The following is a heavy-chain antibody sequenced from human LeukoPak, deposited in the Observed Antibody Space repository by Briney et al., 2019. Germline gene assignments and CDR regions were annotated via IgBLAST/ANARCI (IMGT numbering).Heavy chain of an antibody. Sequence: GESLKISFKGSGXSFSTYCIAWVCQMPGKGMEWMGIIYPGDSETRYSPSFQGQVTISADKSISTAYLQWSSLKASDTAMYYCARPTSLAFDYWGQGIQVTVSS. CDR3: ARPTSLAFDY. CDR1: GXSFSTYC. J-gene: IGHJ4*02. CDR2: IYPGDSET. D-gene: IGHD1-1*01. V-gene: IGHV5-51*01.